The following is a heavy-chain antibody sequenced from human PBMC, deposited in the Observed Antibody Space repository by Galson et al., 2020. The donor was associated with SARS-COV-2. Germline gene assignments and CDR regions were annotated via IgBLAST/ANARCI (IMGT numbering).Heavy chain of an antibody. CDR2: IYTSGST. D-gene: IGHD3-10*01. Sequence: SETLSLTCTVSGGSISSGSYYWSWIRQPAGKGLEWIGHIYTSGSTNYNPSLKSRVTISVDTSKNQFSLKLSSVTAADTAVYYCARRVGNLIWFGELSNQTPFDYWGQGTLVTVSS. V-gene: IGHV4-61*09. CDR3: ARRVGNLIWFGELSNQTPFDY. J-gene: IGHJ4*02. CDR1: GGSISSGSYY.